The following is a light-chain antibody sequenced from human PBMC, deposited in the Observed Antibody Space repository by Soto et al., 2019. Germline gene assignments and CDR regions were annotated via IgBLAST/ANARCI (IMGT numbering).Light chain of an antibody. V-gene: IGLV1-40*01. CDR3: QSYDSSLSASVV. J-gene: IGLJ2*01. CDR1: SSNIGAGYD. Sequence: QSVLTQPPSVSGAPGQRVTISCTGSSSNIGAGYDVHWYQQLPGTAPKLLIYGNSNRPSGVPDRFSGSKSGTSASLAITGLQAEDEADYYWQSYDSSLSASVVFGGGTQLTVL. CDR2: GNS.